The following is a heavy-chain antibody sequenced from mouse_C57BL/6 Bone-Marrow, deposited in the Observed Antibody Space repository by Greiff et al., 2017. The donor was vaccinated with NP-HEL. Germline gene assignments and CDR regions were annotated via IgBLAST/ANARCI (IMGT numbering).Heavy chain of an antibody. CDR3: ARSGGSSLVFDV. J-gene: IGHJ1*03. V-gene: IGHV1-80*01. D-gene: IGHD1-1*01. CDR2: IYPGDGDT. CDR1: GYAFSSYW. Sequence: QVQLQQSGAELVKPGASVKISCKASGYAFSSYWMNWVKQRPGKGLEWIGQIYPGDGDTNYNGKFKGKATLTADKSSSTAYMQLSSLTSEDSAVYFCARSGGSSLVFDVWGTGTTVTVSS.